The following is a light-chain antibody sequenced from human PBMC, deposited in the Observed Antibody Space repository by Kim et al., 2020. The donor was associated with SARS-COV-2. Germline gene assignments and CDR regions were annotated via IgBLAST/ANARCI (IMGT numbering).Light chain of an antibody. V-gene: IGKV3-15*01. CDR2: GAS. CDR1: QSVSSN. J-gene: IGKJ5*01. CDR3: QQYNNWPPSIT. Sequence: PGESATLSCRASQSVSSNLAWYQQKLGQAPRLLIYGASTRATGIPARFSGSGSGTEFTLTISSLQSEDFAVYYCQQYNNWPPSITFGQGTRLEIK.